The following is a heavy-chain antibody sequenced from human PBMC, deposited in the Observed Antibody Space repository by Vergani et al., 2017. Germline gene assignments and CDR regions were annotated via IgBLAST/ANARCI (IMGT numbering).Heavy chain of an antibody. J-gene: IGHJ1*01. CDR2: ISYDGTQQ. CDR1: GFTSSYYG. D-gene: IGHD1-1*01. V-gene: IGHV3-30*03. Sequence: QVHLVESGGGVVQPGRSLRLSCVVSGFTSSYYGMHWVRQAPGKGLEWVAVISYDGTQQYYADSVKGRFTISRDNSKSPLYLQMNSLRTEDTAVYYCATKSCGTPGCQIGYFREWGQGTLVTVSS. CDR3: ATKSCGTPGCQIGYFRE.